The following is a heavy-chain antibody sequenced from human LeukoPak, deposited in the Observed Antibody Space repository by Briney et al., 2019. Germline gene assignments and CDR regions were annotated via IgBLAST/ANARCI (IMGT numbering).Heavy chain of an antibody. V-gene: IGHV3-20*01. J-gene: IGHJ4*02. CDR3: ARVKTYYFDSSGCLDY. CDR2: INWNGGST. D-gene: IGHD3-22*01. CDR1: GFSLDDYG. Sequence: GGSLRLSCAASGFSLDDYGMTWVRQAPGKGLEWVSGINWNGGSTGYADSVKGRFSISRDNAQNSLYLQMNSLRAEDTALYHCARVKTYYFDSSGCLDYWGQGTLVTVSS.